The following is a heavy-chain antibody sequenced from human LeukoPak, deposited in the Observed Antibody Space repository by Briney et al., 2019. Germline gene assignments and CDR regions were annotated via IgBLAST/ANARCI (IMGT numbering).Heavy chain of an antibody. CDR2: IYPGDSDT. CDR3: ARGRYCSGGSCYVFDY. J-gene: IGHJ4*02. V-gene: IGHV5-51*01. D-gene: IGHD2-15*01. Sequence: GESLKISCKGSGYSFTSYWIGWVRQLPGKGLELMGIIYPGDSDTRYSPSFQGQVTISADKSISTAYLQWSSLKASDTAMYYCARGRYCSGGSCYVFDYWGQGTLVTVSS. CDR1: GYSFTSYW.